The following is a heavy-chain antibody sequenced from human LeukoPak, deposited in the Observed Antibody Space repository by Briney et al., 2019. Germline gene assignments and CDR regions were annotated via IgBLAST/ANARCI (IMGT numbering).Heavy chain of an antibody. CDR1: GFTFSAYN. Sequence: GGSLRLSCAASGFTFSAYNMNWVRQAPGKGLEWVSSISSSGSYIYYADSVRGRFTISRDNSKNTLYLQMNSLRAEDTALYFCAKGPLIEVAGTTWDYWGQGTLVTVSS. CDR3: AKGPLIEVAGTTWDY. CDR2: ISSSGSYI. J-gene: IGHJ4*02. D-gene: IGHD6-19*01. V-gene: IGHV3-21*04.